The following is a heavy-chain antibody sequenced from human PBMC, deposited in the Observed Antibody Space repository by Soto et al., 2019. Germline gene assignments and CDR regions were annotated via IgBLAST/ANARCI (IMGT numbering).Heavy chain of an antibody. CDR3: ARNWNYGYYGMDV. D-gene: IGHD1-7*01. CDR2: IIPIFGTA. V-gene: IGHV1-69*13. Sequence: ASVKVSCKASGGTFSSYAISWVRQAPGQGLEWMGGIIPIFGTANYAQKFQGRVTITADESTSTAYMELSSLGSEDTAVYYCARNWNYGYYGMDVWGQGTTVTVSS. CDR1: GGTFSSYA. J-gene: IGHJ6*02.